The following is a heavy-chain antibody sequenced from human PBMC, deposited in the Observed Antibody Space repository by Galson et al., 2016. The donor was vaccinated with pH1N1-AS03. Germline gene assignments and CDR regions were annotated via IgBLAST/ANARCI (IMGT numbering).Heavy chain of an antibody. V-gene: IGHV1-2*02. Sequence: SVKVSCKASGYTLTDNYLHWVRQAPGQGLEWMGWINPKNGRTNFVQRFQARVTMTTDTAINTAYIVLNRLRSDDSAVYYCARDESWITSSYTNLGYSIDPWGQGTLSTVS. CDR1: GYTLTDNY. CDR2: INPKNGRT. CDR3: ARDESWITSSYTNLGYSIDP. J-gene: IGHJ5*02. D-gene: IGHD2-2*02.